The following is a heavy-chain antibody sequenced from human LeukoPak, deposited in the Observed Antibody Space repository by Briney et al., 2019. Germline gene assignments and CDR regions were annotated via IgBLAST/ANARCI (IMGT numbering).Heavy chain of an antibody. CDR2: IYYSGST. CDR3: ARGGGYNYYFDY. J-gene: IGHJ4*02. V-gene: IGHV4-59*01. D-gene: IGHD5-24*01. Sequence: PSETLSLTCTVSGGSISSYYWSWIRQPPGKGLEWIGYIYYSGSTNYNPSLKSRVTISVDTSKNQFSLKLSSVTAADTAVYYCARGGGYNYYFDYWGQGTLVTVSS. CDR1: GGSISSYY.